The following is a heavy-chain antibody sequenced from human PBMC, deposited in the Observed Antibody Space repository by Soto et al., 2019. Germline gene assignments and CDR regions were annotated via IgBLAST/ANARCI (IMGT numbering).Heavy chain of an antibody. V-gene: IGHV3-48*01. CDR3: ASIDYYGSGSYSDY. J-gene: IGHJ4*02. CDR1: GFTFSSYS. D-gene: IGHD3-10*01. CDR2: ISSSSSTI. Sequence: PGGSLRLSCAASGFTFSSYSMNWVRQAPGKGLEWVSYISSSSSTIYYADSVKGRFTISRDNAKNSLYLQMNSLRAEDTAVYYCASIDYYGSGSYSDYWGQGTLVTVSS.